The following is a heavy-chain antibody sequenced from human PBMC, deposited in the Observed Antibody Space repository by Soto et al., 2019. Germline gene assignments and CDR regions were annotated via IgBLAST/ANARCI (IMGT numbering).Heavy chain of an antibody. V-gene: IGHV3-15*01. D-gene: IGHD2-8*01. CDR2: IQSQSDGGTT. J-gene: IGHJ4*01. CDR3: TTEPWSMLRPNFDY. Sequence: GGSLRLSCAASGFSLSNVWVSWVRQAPGKGLEWIGRIQSQSDGGTTEYAEPVKGRFTISRDDSKNTLYLQMNSLKTEDTATYYCTTEPWSMLRPNFDYWGHGTLVTVSS. CDR1: GFSLSNVW.